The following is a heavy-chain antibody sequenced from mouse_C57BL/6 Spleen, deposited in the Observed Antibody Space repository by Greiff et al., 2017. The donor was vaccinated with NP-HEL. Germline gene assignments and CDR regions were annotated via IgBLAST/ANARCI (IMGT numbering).Heavy chain of an antibody. CDR3: ARDRGYEAMDY. D-gene: IGHD3-1*01. V-gene: IGHV5-4*01. Sequence: EVKLVESGGGLVKPGGSLKLSCAASGFTFSSYAMSWVRQTPEKRLEWVATISDGGSYTYYPDNVKGRFTISRDNAKNNLYLQMSHLKSEDTAMYYCARDRGYEAMDYWGQGTSVTVSS. J-gene: IGHJ4*01. CDR2: ISDGGSYT. CDR1: GFTFSSYA.